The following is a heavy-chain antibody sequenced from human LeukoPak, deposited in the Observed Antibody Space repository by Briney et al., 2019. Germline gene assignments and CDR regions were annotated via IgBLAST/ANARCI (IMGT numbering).Heavy chain of an antibody. CDR1: GFTFSSYG. CDR3: ARGHGQQLVEDAFDI. CDR2: IRYDGSNK. D-gene: IGHD6-13*01. J-gene: IGHJ3*02. V-gene: IGHV3-30*02. Sequence: PGGSLRLSCAASGFTFSSYGMHWVRQAPGKGLEWVAFIRYDGSNKYYADSVKGRFTISRDNSKNTLYLQMNSLRAEDTAVYYCARGHGQQLVEDAFDIWGQGTMVTVSS.